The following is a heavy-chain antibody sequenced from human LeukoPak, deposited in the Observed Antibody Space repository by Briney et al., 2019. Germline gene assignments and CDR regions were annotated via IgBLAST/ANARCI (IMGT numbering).Heavy chain of an antibody. CDR1: GYTLTELS. D-gene: IGHD2-2*01. Sequence: ASVKVSCKVSGYTLTELSMHWVRQAPGKGLEWMGGFDPEDGETINAQKFQGRVTMTEDTSTDTAYMELSSLRSEDTAVYYCATAAFYYCSSTSCAPPYYYYYGMDVWGQGTTVTVSS. J-gene: IGHJ6*02. CDR3: ATAAFYYCSSTSCAPPYYYYYGMDV. V-gene: IGHV1-24*01. CDR2: FDPEDGET.